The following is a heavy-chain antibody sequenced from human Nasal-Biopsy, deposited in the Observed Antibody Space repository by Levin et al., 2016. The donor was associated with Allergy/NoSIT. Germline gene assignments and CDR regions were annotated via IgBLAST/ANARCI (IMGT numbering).Heavy chain of an antibody. CDR2: IYYNGVT. D-gene: IGHD4-11*01. CDR1: GGSFGVANYF. CDR3: ARAACNSNTCWRHYFYGLDV. Sequence: SETLSLTCSVSGGSFGVANYFWTWIRQVPGKGLDWIGSIYYNGVTAYNPSLRSRLLLSIDTSTRQFSLRLRSVSAADAAIYFCARAACNSNTCWRHYFYGLDVWGRGTAVAVSS. V-gene: IGHV4-30-4*01. J-gene: IGHJ6*02.